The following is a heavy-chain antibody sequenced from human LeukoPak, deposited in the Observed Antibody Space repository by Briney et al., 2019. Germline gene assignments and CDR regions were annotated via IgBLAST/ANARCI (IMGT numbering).Heavy chain of an antibody. CDR1: GGSISSYY. J-gene: IGHJ4*02. CDR3: ARGIAVAAFDY. CDR2: IYYSGST. D-gene: IGHD6-19*01. Sequence: PSETLSLTCTVSGGSISSYYWSWIRQPPGKGLEWIGYIYYSGSTNYNPSLKSRVTISVDTSKNQFSLKLSSVTAEDTAVYYCARGIAVAAFDYWGQGTLVTVSS. V-gene: IGHV4-59*01.